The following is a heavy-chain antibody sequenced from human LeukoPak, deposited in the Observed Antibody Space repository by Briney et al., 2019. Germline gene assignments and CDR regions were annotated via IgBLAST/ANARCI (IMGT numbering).Heavy chain of an antibody. CDR1: GGSISSGSYY. J-gene: IGHJ3*02. CDR2: IYTSGST. CDR3: ARAVAFGVVITTPGAFDI. V-gene: IGHV4-61*02. Sequence: SETLPLTCTVSGGSISSGSYYWSWIRQPAGKGLEWIGRIYTSGSTNYNPSLKSRVTISVDTSKNQFSLKLSSVTAADTAVYYCARAVAFGVVITTPGAFDIWGQGTMVTVSS. D-gene: IGHD3-3*01.